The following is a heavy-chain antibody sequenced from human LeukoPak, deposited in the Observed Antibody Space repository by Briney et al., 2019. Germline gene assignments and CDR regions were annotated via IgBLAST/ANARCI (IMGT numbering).Heavy chain of an antibody. CDR2: IYSGGST. Sequence: GGSLRLSCAASGFTVSSNYMTWVRQAPGKGLERVSLIYSGGSTYYADSVKGRFTVSRDNSKNTLYLQMNSLRAEDTAVYYCARDFAGNPDGFDIWGQGTMVTVSS. CDR1: GFTVSSNY. D-gene: IGHD1-14*01. CDR3: ARDFAGNPDGFDI. V-gene: IGHV3-66*01. J-gene: IGHJ3*02.